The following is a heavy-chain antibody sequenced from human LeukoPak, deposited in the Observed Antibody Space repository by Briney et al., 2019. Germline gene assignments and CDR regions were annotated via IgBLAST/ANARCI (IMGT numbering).Heavy chain of an antibody. CDR3: ARGGYYGSGNDFRFDP. D-gene: IGHD3-10*01. Sequence: PSETLSLTCTVSGGSISSYYWSWIGQPPGKGVEWIGYIYYSGSTNYNPSLKSRVTISVDTSKNQFSLKLSSVTAADTAVYYCARGGYYGSGNDFRFDPWGQGTLVTVSS. J-gene: IGHJ5*02. CDR2: IYYSGST. CDR1: GGSISSYY. V-gene: IGHV4-59*01.